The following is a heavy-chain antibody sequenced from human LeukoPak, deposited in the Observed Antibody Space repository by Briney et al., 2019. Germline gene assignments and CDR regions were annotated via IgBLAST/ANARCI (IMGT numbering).Heavy chain of an antibody. J-gene: IGHJ4*02. CDR1: GYSFTDYW. D-gene: IGHD2-21*02. Sequence: GESLKISCKGSGYSFTDYWIGWVRQMPGKGLEWMGIIYPGDSDTRYSPSFQGQVTISADKSISTAYLQWSSLKASDTAMYSCARTYCGGDCYYSYFDYWGQGTLVTVSS. V-gene: IGHV5-51*01. CDR2: IYPGDSDT. CDR3: ARTYCGGDCYYSYFDY.